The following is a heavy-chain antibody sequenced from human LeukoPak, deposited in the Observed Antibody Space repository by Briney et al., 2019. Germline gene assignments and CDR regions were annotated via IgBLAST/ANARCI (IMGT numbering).Heavy chain of an antibody. D-gene: IGHD5-18*01. Sequence: SQTLSLTCAISGDSVSSNSAAWNWIRQPPSRGLEWLGRTYYRSKWYNDYAVSVKSRITINPDTSKNQFSLQLNSVTPEDTAIYYCARIGYSYGGPWGQGTLVTVSS. CDR2: TYYRSKWYN. CDR3: ARIGYSYGGP. V-gene: IGHV6-1*01. CDR1: GDSVSSNSAA. J-gene: IGHJ5*02.